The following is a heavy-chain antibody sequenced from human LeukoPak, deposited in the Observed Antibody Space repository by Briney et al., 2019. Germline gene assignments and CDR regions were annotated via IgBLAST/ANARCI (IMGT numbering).Heavy chain of an antibody. J-gene: IGHJ5*02. D-gene: IGHD3-22*01. V-gene: IGHV1-18*04. Sequence: ASVKVPCKTSGYTFISYAISWVRQAPGQGLEWMGWISVHNGNTNYAQKFQGRVTLTTDTSTSTAYMELRSLRSDDTAVYYCARERSYDSSGYYRNNWFDPWGQGTLVTVSS. CDR2: ISVHNGNT. CDR1: GYTFISYA. CDR3: ARERSYDSSGYYRNNWFDP.